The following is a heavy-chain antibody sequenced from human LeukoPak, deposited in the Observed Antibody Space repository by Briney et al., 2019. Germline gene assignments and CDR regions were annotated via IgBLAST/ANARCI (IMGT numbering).Heavy chain of an antibody. V-gene: IGHV1-18*01. J-gene: IGHJ4*02. D-gene: IGHD6-6*01. Sequence: GASVKVSCKASGYTFSSYGISWVRQAPGQGLEWVGWINPNNDNTNYAQKLQGRVTMTTDTSTSTAYMELRSLRSDDTAVYYCARIRQYSIRRDYFDYWGQGTLVTVSS. CDR1: GYTFSSYG. CDR2: INPNNDNT. CDR3: ARIRQYSIRRDYFDY.